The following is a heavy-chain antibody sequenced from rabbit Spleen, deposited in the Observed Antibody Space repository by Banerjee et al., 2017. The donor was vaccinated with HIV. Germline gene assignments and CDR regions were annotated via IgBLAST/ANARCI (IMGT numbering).Heavy chain of an antibody. CDR2: AYTGSSGGT. CDR1: GFSFNSGYD. J-gene: IGHJ6*01. CDR3: ARDAGTSFSTYGMDL. V-gene: IGHV1S45*01. Sequence: QEQLVESGGGLVKPEGSLTLTCTASGFSFNSGYDMCWVRQAPGKGLEWVACAYTGSSGGTYSATWAKGRFTISKTSSTTVTLQMTSLTAADTATYFCARDAGTSFSTYGMDLWGQGTLVTVS. D-gene: IGHD8-1*01.